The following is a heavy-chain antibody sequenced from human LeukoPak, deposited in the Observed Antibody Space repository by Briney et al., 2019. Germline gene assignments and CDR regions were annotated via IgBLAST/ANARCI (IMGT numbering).Heavy chain of an antibody. Sequence: PGGSLRLSCTASEFTLGDYDMSWVRQAPGKGLEWVGLIRSKPYGGTTEHAASVKGRFIISRDDSKDIAYLQMNSLKTDDTAVYYCTIGLKYYYYYYMDLWGKGTTVTVSS. J-gene: IGHJ6*03. CDR2: IRSKPYGGTT. V-gene: IGHV3-49*04. CDR1: EFTLGDYD. CDR3: TIGLKYYYYYYMDL. D-gene: IGHD3/OR15-3a*01.